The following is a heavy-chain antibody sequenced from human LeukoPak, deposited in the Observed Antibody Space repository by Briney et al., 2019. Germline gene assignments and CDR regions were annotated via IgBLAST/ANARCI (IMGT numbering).Heavy chain of an antibody. CDR3: GRADVGAKGIVYY. CDR1: GFTFSSDS. CDR2: ISSSSSYI. J-gene: IGHJ4*02. D-gene: IGHD1-26*01. Sequence: PGGSLRLSCAASGFTFSSDSMNWVRQAPGKGLEWVSSISSSSSYIYYADSVKGRFTISRDNAKNSLYLQMNSLRAEDTAVYYCGRADVGAKGIVYYWGQGTLVTVSS. V-gene: IGHV3-21*01.